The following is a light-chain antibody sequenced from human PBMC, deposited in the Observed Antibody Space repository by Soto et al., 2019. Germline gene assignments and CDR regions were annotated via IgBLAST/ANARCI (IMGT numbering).Light chain of an antibody. J-gene: IGKJ2*01. Sequence: AIEMTQSPSSLSASVGDRVTITCRASQGIRNDLGWYQQKPGKAPELLIYSASTLQSGVPSRFSGSGSGTDCALTVSGLQPEDFATYYCLQDYHYPYTFGQGTKLEI. CDR2: SAS. CDR1: QGIRND. V-gene: IGKV1-6*01. CDR3: LQDYHYPYT.